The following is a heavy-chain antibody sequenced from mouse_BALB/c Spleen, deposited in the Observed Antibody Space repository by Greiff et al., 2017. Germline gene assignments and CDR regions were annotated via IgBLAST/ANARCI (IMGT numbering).Heavy chain of an antibody. V-gene: IGHV3-2*02. CDR1: GFSITSDYA. CDR3: ARWGLIYYCSGYEWYFDV. Sequence: DVQLQESGPGLVKPSQSLSLNCTVTGFSITSDYAWNWIRQFPGNKLEWMGYISYSGSTSYNPSLKSRISISRDTSKNQFFLQLNSVTTEDTDTYFCARWGLIYYCSGYEWYFDVWGAGTTVTVSS. D-gene: IGHD1-1*01. J-gene: IGHJ1*01. CDR2: ISYSGST.